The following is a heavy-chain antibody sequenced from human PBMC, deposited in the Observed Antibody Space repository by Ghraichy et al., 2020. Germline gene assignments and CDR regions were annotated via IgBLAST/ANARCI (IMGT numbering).Heavy chain of an antibody. CDR3: GRGYGTSTFDS. CDR2: INHSGST. CDR1: GGSFSGYS. Sequence: GSLRLSCAAYGGSFSGYSWSWIRQPPGKGLEWIGEINHSGSTNYNPSLKSRVTISVETSKNQVSLKLSSVTAADAAGYYCGRGYGTSTFDSWGQGTMVTVSS. D-gene: IGHD3-10*01. J-gene: IGHJ5*01. V-gene: IGHV4-34*01.